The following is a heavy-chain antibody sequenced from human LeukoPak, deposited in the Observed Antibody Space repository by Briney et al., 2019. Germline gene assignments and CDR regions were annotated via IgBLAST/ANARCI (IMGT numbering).Heavy chain of an antibody. CDR3: ARLSGYSSGHYYSDY. V-gene: IGHV4-59*01. J-gene: IGHJ4*02. D-gene: IGHD3-22*01. Sequence: SETLSLTCTVAGSSISSEYWSWIRLHAGKGREWIGYIYYRGSTNYNPSLQSRVTISVDTSKNPFSLKLSSVTAADTAVYYCARLSGYSSGHYYSDYWGQGTLVTVSS. CDR1: GSSISSEY. CDR2: IYYRGST.